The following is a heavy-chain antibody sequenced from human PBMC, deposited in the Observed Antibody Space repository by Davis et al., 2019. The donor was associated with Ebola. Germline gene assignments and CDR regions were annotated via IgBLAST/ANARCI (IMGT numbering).Heavy chain of an antibody. D-gene: IGHD3-3*01. J-gene: IGHJ6*02. CDR1: GFTFSSYG. Sequence: GESLKISCAASGFTFSSYGMHWVRQAPGKGLEWVAVIWYDGSNKYYADSVKGRFTISRDNSKNTLYLQMNSLRAEDTAVYYCANIPRGGTNFGVVSDYYYYAMDVWGQGTTVTVSS. CDR2: IWYDGSNK. CDR3: ANIPRGGTNFGVVSDYYYYAMDV. V-gene: IGHV3-33*08.